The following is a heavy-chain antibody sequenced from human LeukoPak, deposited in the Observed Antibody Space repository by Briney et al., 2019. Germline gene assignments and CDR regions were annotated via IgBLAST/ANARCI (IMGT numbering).Heavy chain of an antibody. D-gene: IGHD6-13*01. CDR2: IYYSGST. Sequence: GSLRLSCAASGFTFRTYWMSWVRQHPGKGLEWICSIYYSGSTYYKPSLKSRVTISLDPSKNQFSLKLSSVTAADTAVYYCARAYSPPQWSPFDYWGQGTLVTVSS. V-gene: IGHV4-39*07. J-gene: IGHJ4*02. CDR3: ARAYSPPQWSPFDY. CDR1: GFTFRTYW.